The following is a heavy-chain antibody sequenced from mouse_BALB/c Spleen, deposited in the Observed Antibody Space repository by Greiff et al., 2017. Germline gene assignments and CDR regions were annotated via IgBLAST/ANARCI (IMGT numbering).Heavy chain of an antibody. Sequence: EVKLVESGGGLVQPGGSMKLSCVASGFTFSNYWMNWVRQSPEKGLEWVAEIRLKSNNYATHYAVSVKGRFTISRDDSKSSVYLQMNNLRAEDTGIYYCTRLGNPYYAMDYWGQGTSVTVSS. J-gene: IGHJ4*01. CDR2: IRLKSNNYAT. D-gene: IGHD2-1*01. CDR1: GFTFSNYW. V-gene: IGHV6-6*02. CDR3: TRLGNPYYAMDY.